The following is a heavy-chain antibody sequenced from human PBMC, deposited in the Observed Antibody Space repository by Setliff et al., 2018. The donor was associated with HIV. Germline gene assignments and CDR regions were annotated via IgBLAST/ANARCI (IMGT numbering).Heavy chain of an antibody. J-gene: IGHJ1*01. CDR3: ARVGVAAAGTAEYFQH. CDR1: GGTFSSYA. V-gene: IGHV1-69*13. D-gene: IGHD6-13*01. CDR2: IIPIFGTA. Sequence: GASVKVSCKASGGTFSSYAISWVRQAPGQGLEWMGGIIPIFGTANYAQKFQGRVTITADESTSTAYMELSSLRSEDTAVYYCARVGVAAAGTAEYFQHWGQGTLVT.